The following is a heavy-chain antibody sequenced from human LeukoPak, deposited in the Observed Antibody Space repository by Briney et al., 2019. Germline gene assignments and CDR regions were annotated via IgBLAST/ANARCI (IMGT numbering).Heavy chain of an antibody. CDR3: ARDYYGSIDL. D-gene: IGHD3-10*01. V-gene: IGHV3-74*01. CDR2: INNDGST. J-gene: IGHJ1*01. Sequence: GGSLRLSCVASGFTFGKYWMHWVRQAPGKEQVCISRINNDGSTVYADSVAGRFTISRDNARDTLYLQMNSLRVEDTAVYYCARDYYGSIDLWGQGTLVTVSS. CDR1: GFTFGKYW.